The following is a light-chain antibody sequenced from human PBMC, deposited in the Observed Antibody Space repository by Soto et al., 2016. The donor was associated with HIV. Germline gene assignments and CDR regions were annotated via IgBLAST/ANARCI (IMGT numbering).Light chain of an antibody. CDR2: KVS. CDR3: MQGSYWPPYT. Sequence: DVVLTQSPLSLPVTLGQPASLSCMSSHSLLHTDGNTYLNWFHQRPGQSPRRLIYKVSKRDSGVPDRFSGSGSGTDFTLTITRVEAEDVGVYYCMQGSYWPPYTFGQGTKPAIK. V-gene: IGKV2-30*02. J-gene: IGKJ2*01. CDR1: HSLLHTDGNTY.